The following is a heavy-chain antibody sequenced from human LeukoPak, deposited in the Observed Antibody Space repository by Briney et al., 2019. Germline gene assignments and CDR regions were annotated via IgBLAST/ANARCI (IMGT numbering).Heavy chain of an antibody. V-gene: IGHV4-34*01. J-gene: IGHJ5*02. CDR2: INHSGST. CDR3: ARGEPHYYYDSSGYYYP. Sequence: GSLRLSCAASGFTFSDYYMSWIRQPPGKGLEWIGEINHSGSTNYNPSLKSRVTISVDTSKNQFSLKLSSVTAADTAVYYCARGEPHYYYDSSGYYYPWGQGTLVTVSS. D-gene: IGHD3-22*01. CDR1: GFTFSDYY.